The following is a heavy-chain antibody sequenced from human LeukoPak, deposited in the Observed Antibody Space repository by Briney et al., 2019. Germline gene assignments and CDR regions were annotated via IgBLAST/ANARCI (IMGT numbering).Heavy chain of an antibody. V-gene: IGHV3-21*01. Sequence: NSGGSRRLSCAASGFTFSSYRMNWVRQAPGKGLEWVSSISSSSIYIYYADSVKGRFPISRDNAKNSLYLQMNSLRAEDTAVYYCARDPLRGSGSYVWGQGTLVSVSS. CDR3: ARDPLRGSGSYV. CDR2: ISSSSIYI. CDR1: GFTFSSYR. D-gene: IGHD3-10*01. J-gene: IGHJ4*02.